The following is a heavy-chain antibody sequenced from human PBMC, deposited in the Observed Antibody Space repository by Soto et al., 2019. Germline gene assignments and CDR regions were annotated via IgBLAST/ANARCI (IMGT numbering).Heavy chain of an antibody. CDR1: GGSISSGGYY. CDR2: IYYSGST. D-gene: IGHD4-17*01. V-gene: IGHV4-31*03. CDR3: ARDRDDYGGNPDPYFDY. Sequence: QVQLQESGPGLVKPSQTLSLTCTVSGGSISSGGYYWSWIRQHPGKGLEWIGYIYYSGSTYYNPSLKSRVTISVDTSKNQFSLKLSSVTAADTAVYYCARDRDDYGGNPDPYFDYWGQGTLVTVSS. J-gene: IGHJ4*02.